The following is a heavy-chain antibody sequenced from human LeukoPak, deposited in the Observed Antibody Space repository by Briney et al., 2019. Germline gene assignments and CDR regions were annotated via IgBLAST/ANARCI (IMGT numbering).Heavy chain of an antibody. J-gene: IGHJ4*02. CDR3: ARKRTGDQGYYFDY. Sequence: SETLSLTCTVSGGSVSSGRYYWSWIRQPPGKGLEWIGYFYYSGSTNYNPSLETRVTISVDMSKNQFSLKLSSVTAADTAVYYCARKRTGDQGYYFDYWGRGTLVTVSS. CDR1: GGSVSSGRYY. D-gene: IGHD1-1*01. V-gene: IGHV4-61*01. CDR2: FYYSGST.